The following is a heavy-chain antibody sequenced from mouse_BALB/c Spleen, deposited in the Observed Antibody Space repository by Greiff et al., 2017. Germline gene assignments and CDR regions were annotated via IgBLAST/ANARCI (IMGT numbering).Heavy chain of an antibody. CDR1: GYTFSSYW. J-gene: IGHJ2*01. Sequence: QVQLQQSGAELMKPGASVKISCKATGYTFSSYWIEWVKQRPGHGLEWIGEILPGSGSTNYNEKFKGKATFTADTSSNTAYMQLSSLTSEDSAVYYCARSGVVAKDVDYWGQGTTLTVSS. CDR3: ARSGVVAKDVDY. V-gene: IGHV1-9*01. D-gene: IGHD1-1*01. CDR2: ILPGSGST.